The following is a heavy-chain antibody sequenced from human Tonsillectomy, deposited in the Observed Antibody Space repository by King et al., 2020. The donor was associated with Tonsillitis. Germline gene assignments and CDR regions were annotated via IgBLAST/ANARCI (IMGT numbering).Heavy chain of an antibody. V-gene: IGHV3-30*18. CDR1: GFTFSSYA. CDR3: AKGYSGSYLDAFDI. J-gene: IGHJ3*02. CDR2: ISYDGSNK. D-gene: IGHD1-26*01. Sequence: VKLVESGGGVVQPGRSLRLSCPASGFTFSSYAMHWVRQAPGQGLEWVAVISYDGSNKYYVDSVQGRFTISRDNSKNTLYLQMNSLRAEDTAVYYCAKGYSGSYLDAFDIWGQGTMVTVSS.